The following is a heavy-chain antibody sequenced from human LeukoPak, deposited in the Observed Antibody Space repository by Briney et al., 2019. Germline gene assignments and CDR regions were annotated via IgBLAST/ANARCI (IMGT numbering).Heavy chain of an antibody. J-gene: IGHJ4*02. Sequence: GGSLRLSCAASGFTFSSYWMSWVRQAPGKGLEWVANIKQDGSEKYYVDSVKGRFTISRDSSKNTLYLQMNSLRAEDTAVYYCAGAEEIVGPFDYWGQGTLVTVSS. CDR2: IKQDGSEK. D-gene: IGHD1-26*01. CDR1: GFTFSSYW. V-gene: IGHV3-7*05. CDR3: AGAEEIVGPFDY.